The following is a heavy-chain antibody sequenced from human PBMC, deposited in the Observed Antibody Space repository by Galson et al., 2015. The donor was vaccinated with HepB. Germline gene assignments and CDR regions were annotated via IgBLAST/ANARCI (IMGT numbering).Heavy chain of an antibody. V-gene: IGHV3-33*08. CDR3: ARDPARGVFNPRVDV. D-gene: IGHD3-10*01. CDR2: IWYDGSNK. Sequence: SLRLSCAASGFTFSSYGMHWVRQAPGKGLEWVAVIWYDGSNKYYADSVKGRLTISRGNSKNTLCLQMNSLRAEDTAVYYCARDPARGVFNPRVDVWGQGTTVTVSS. CDR1: GFTFSSYG. J-gene: IGHJ6*02.